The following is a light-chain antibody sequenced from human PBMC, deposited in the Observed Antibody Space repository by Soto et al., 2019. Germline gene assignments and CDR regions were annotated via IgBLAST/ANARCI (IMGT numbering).Light chain of an antibody. CDR1: QTVRSW. CDR3: QQYSDYST. Sequence: DIQMTQSPSIVSASVGDTVTITCRAGQTVRSWLAWYQQKIGGAPKLLIYDVSTLESGVPSRFSGSGSGTEFTLTISSLQPDDFATYYCQQYSDYSTFGQGTRLE. V-gene: IGKV1-5*01. J-gene: IGKJ1*01. CDR2: DVS.